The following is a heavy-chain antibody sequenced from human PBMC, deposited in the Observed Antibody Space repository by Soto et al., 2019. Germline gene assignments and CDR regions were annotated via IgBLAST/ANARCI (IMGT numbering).Heavy chain of an antibody. V-gene: IGHV1-69*02. D-gene: IGHD2-2*01. CDR3: ARAVYCSSTSCYGGGANYMDV. CDR1: GGTFSSYT. J-gene: IGHJ6*03. CDR2: IIPILGIA. Sequence: GAAVKVSCKASGGTFSSYTIGGVRQAPGQGLEWMGRIIPILGIANYAQKFQGRVTITADKSTSTAYMELSSLRSEDTAVYYCARAVYCSSTSCYGGGANYMDVWGKGTTVTVSS.